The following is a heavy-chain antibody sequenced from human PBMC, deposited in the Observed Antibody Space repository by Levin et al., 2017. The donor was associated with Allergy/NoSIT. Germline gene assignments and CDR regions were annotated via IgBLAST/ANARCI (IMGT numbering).Heavy chain of an antibody. V-gene: IGHV4-59*08. Sequence: SETLSLTCAVSGASMRDRYWSWIRQSPGKGLEWIGYVYYSGSTNYNPSLKGRATASIDTSRNQFSLKLRSVTAADTAVYYCASRPAGKTWGGIFDYWGPGALVSVSS. D-gene: IGHD3-16*01. CDR1: GASMRDRY. CDR2: VYYSGST. CDR3: ASRPAGKTWGGIFDY. J-gene: IGHJ4*02.